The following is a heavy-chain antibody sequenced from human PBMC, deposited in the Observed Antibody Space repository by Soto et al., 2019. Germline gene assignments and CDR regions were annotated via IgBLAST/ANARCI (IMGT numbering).Heavy chain of an antibody. Sequence: QVQLQESGPGLVKPSQTLSLTCTVSGGSISSGGYYWSWIRQHPGKGLEWIGYIYYSGSTYYNPSLKSRVTISVDTSKNQFSLKLSSVTAADTAVYYCARGYYDSSGYYYAPVPSDAFDIWRQGTMVTVSS. CDR1: GGSISSGGYY. J-gene: IGHJ3*02. V-gene: IGHV4-31*03. CDR2: IYYSGST. D-gene: IGHD3-22*01. CDR3: ARGYYDSSGYYYAPVPSDAFDI.